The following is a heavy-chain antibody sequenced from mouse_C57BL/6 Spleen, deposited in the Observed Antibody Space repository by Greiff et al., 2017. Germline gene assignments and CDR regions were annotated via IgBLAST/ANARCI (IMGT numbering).Heavy chain of an antibody. V-gene: IGHV5-17*01. Sequence: EVQVVESGGGLVKPGGSLKLSCAASGFTFSDYGMHWVRQAPEKGLEWVAYISSGSSTIYYADTVKGRFTISRDNAKNTLFLQMTSLMSEDTALDYCARNYYGSSYYAMDYWGQGTSVTVSS. CDR3: ARNYYGSSYYAMDY. J-gene: IGHJ4*01. CDR2: ISSGSSTI. CDR1: GFTFSDYG. D-gene: IGHD1-1*01.